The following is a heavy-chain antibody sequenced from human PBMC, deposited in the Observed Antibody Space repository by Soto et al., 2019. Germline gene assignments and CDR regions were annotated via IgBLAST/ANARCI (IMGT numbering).Heavy chain of an antibody. V-gene: IGHV4-4*02. D-gene: IGHD1-1*01. CDR1: GGSIRSSNW. J-gene: IGHJ3*02. CDR3: APTGRMEPLAFDI. CDR2: IYHSGST. Sequence: PSETLSLTCAVSGGSIRSSNWWSWVRQPPGKGLEWIGEIYHSGSTNYNPSLKSRVTISVDKSKNQFSLKLSSVTAADTAVYYCAPTGRMEPLAFDIWGQGTMVTVSS.